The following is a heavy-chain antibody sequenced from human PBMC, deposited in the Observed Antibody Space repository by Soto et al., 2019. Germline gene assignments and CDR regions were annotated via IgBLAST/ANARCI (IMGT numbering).Heavy chain of an antibody. CDR1: GYTFTSYD. CDR3: ARGYSSGLVGATLFDY. CDR2: MNPNSGNT. D-gene: IGHD1-26*01. Sequence: QVQLVQSGAEVKKPGASVKVSCKASGYTFTSYDINWVRQATGQGLEWMGWMNPNSGNTGYAQKFQGRVTMTRNTSISTAYMELSSLRAEDTAVYYCARGYSSGLVGATLFDYWGQGTLVTVSS. V-gene: IGHV1-8*01. J-gene: IGHJ4*02.